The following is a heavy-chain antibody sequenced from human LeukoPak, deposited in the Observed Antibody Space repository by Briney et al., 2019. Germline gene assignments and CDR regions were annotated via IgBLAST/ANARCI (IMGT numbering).Heavy chain of an antibody. CDR1: GFTFGSYT. D-gene: IGHD2-2*01. J-gene: IGHJ4*02. Sequence: PGGSLRLSCEASGFTFGSYTMNWVRQVPGKGLEWVSSINHISSYIYYADSVKGRFTISRDNAKNSLYLQMNSLRAEDTAVYYCAKEVWNYPDIVVVPAADWGQGTLVTVSS. CDR3: AKEVWNYPDIVVVPAAD. CDR2: INHISSYI. V-gene: IGHV3-21*01.